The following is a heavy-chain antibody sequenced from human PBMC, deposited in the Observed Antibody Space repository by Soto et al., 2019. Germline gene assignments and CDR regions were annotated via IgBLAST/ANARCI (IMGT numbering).Heavy chain of an antibody. CDR2: IYFTGNT. Sequence: SETLSLTCPVSGGSITSSSHFWGWVRQPPGKGLEWIGTIYFTGNTYYTPSLKSRLTMSIDTSKNEFSLRLNSVTAADTAVYYCAGQXFTIAAASYGRSNWFDPWGPGTLVTVSS. CDR1: GGSITSSSHF. D-gene: IGHD6-25*01. V-gene: IGHV4-39*01. CDR3: AGQXFTIAAASYGRSNWFDP. J-gene: IGHJ5*02.